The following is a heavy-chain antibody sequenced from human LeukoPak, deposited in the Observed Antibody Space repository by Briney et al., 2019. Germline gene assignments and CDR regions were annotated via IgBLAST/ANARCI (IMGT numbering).Heavy chain of an antibody. CDR1: GGSISSSSYY. D-gene: IGHD4-17*01. CDR3: ARGQGTVTTH. J-gene: IGHJ4*02. Sequence: SETLSLTCTVSGGSISSSSYYWGWIRQPPGKGLEWIGSIYYSGSTYYNPSLKSRVTISVDTSKNQFSLKVSSVTAADTAVYYCARGQGTVTTHWGQGTPVTVSS. CDR2: IYYSGST. V-gene: IGHV4-39*01.